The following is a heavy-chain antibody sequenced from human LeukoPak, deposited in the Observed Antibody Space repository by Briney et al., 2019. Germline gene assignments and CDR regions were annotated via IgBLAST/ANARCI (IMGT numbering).Heavy chain of an antibody. CDR2: ISAYNGNT. Sequence: ASVKVSCKASGYTFTSYGISWVRQAPGQGLEWMGWISAYNGNTNYAQKLQGRVTMTTDTSTSTAYMELRSLRSVDTAVHYCARDGGGDSWGYFDCWGQGTLATVSS. V-gene: IGHV1-18*01. CDR3: ARDGGGDSWGYFDC. J-gene: IGHJ4*02. D-gene: IGHD2-21*02. CDR1: GYTFTSYG.